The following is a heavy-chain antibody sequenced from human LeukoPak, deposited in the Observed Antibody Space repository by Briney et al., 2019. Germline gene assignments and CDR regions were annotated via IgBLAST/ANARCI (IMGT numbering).Heavy chain of an antibody. J-gene: IGHJ4*02. Sequence: ASVKVSCKASGYTLSNFGISWVRQAPGQGLESMGWRSASNGNTNYAQKVRGRVTMTTDTSTNTAYLELTSLRSDDTAVYYCARDLRELMGGDYYFDYWGQGTLVTVSS. D-gene: IGHD1-26*01. CDR2: RSASNGNT. CDR3: ARDLRELMGGDYYFDY. V-gene: IGHV1-18*01. CDR1: GYTLSNFG.